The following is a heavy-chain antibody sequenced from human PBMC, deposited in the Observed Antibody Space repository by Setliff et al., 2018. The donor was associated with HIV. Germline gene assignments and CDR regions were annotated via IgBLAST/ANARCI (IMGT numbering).Heavy chain of an antibody. CDR2: VYNTGTT. CDR1: GGSISPYY. CDR3: ARGDTYYHDSSGYVKSALDALDI. J-gene: IGHJ3*02. D-gene: IGHD3-22*01. V-gene: IGHV4-59*08. Sequence: SETLSLTCTASGGSISPYYWSWIRQPPGKGLEWIGFVYNTGTTSSNPSLKSRVTISVDMSKNQFSLKLNSVTAADTAVYHCARGDTYYHDSSGYVKSALDALDIWGRGTLVTVSS.